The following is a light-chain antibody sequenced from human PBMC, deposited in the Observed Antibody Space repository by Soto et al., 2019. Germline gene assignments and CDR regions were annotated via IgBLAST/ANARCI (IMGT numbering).Light chain of an antibody. Sequence: DIVMTQSPLSLPVTPGEPASSSCRSRPSLLHSNGYNYLDWYLQKPGQSPQLLIDLGSNRASGVSERFRGSGSGTDFTLKIHSVEAEDVGVYYCLQGLQPPLTFGGGTQVEIK. CDR2: LGS. J-gene: IGKJ4*01. V-gene: IGKV2-28*01. CDR3: LQGLQPPLT. CDR1: PSLLHSNGYNY.